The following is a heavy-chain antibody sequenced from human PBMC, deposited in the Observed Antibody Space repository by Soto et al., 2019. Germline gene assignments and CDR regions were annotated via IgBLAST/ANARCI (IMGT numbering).Heavy chain of an antibody. Sequence: QVQLAQSGAEVKKPGSSVKVSCKASGGTLSSFAISWVRQATGQGLEWMGGIIPIFATASYAQKSQGRVTVTADRTTSTAYMELSSLRSEDTAIYYCARDGELYDSTGDSLPGFDYWGQGTLVTVSS. CDR1: GGTLSSFA. V-gene: IGHV1-69*06. CDR3: ARDGELYDSTGDSLPGFDY. J-gene: IGHJ4*02. D-gene: IGHD3-22*01. CDR2: IIPIFATA.